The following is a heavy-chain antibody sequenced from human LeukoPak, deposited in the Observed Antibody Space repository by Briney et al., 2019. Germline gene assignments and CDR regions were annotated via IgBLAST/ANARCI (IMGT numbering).Heavy chain of an antibody. CDR2: IIPIFGTA. D-gene: IGHD5-24*01. V-gene: IGHV1-69*13. Sequence: ASVKVSCKASGGTFSSYAISWVRQAPGQGLEWMGGIIPIFGTANYAQKFQGRVTITADESTSTAYMELSSLRSEDTAVYYCARSADVEMTKFYYFDYWGQGTLVTVSS. CDR3: ARSADVEMTKFYYFDY. J-gene: IGHJ4*02. CDR1: GGTFSSYA.